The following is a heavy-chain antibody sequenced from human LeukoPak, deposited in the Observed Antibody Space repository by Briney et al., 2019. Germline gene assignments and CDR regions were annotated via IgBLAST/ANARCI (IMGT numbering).Heavy chain of an antibody. D-gene: IGHD3-22*01. CDR2: IKQDGSDK. J-gene: IGHJ3*01. CDR1: GFTFSTYW. Sequence: PGGSLRLSCAVSGFTFSTYWMSWVRQAPGKGLEWVANIKQDGSDKSYVDSVKGRFTISRDNAKNSLYLQMNSLRAEDTALYYCAKVDSSGYLDAFDVWGQGTMVTVSS. CDR3: AKVDSSGYLDAFDV. V-gene: IGHV3-7*03.